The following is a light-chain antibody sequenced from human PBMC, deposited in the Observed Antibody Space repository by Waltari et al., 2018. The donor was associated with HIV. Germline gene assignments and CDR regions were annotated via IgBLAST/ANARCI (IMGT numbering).Light chain of an antibody. J-gene: IGLJ1*01. CDR1: SSDVGSYNL. CDR2: EVS. V-gene: IGLV2-23*02. CDR3: CSYAGSSASYV. Sequence: QSALTQPASVSGSPGQSITISCTGSSSDVGSYNLVSWYQQQPGKAPKLMIYEVSKRPSGVSNRSAGTKSANAASVTIAGLQAEDAADYYCCSYAGSSASYVFGTGTKVTVL.